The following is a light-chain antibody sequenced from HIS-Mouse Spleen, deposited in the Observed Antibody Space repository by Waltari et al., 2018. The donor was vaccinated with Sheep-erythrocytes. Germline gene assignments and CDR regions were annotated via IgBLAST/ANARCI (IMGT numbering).Light chain of an antibody. J-gene: IGLJ2*01. CDR2: QDS. V-gene: IGLV3-1*01. CDR1: KLGDKY. CDR3: QAWDSSTVV. Sequence: SYELTQPPSVSVSPGQTASITCSGDKLGDKYACWYHQKPGQSPVLVIYQDSKRPSGIPERFPGSNSGNTATLTISGTQAMDEADYDCQAWDSSTVVFGGGTKLTVL.